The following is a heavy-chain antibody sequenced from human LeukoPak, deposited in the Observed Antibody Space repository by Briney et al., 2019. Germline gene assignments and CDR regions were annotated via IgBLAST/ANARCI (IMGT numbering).Heavy chain of an antibody. CDR1: GAFVSSASY. CDR2: IYNGVNT. J-gene: IGHJ4*02. CDR3: ARGPDYPILYYYDSSGYSNFDY. V-gene: IGHV4-61*01. Sequence: PSETLSLTCTVSGAFVSSASYWTWIRQPPGKGVEWIAHIYNGVNTNYNPSLKSRVTISVDTSKNQFSLKLSSVTAADTAVYYCARGPDYPILYYYDSSGYSNFDYWGQGTLVTVSS. D-gene: IGHD3-22*01.